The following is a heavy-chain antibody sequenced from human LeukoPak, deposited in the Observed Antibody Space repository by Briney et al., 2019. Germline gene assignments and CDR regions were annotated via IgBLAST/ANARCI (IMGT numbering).Heavy chain of an antibody. D-gene: IGHD4-17*01. J-gene: IGHJ4*02. CDR3: APLPHDYGDYEGY. Sequence: SVKVSCKASGGTFSNYAVSWVRQAPGQGLEWMGGILPIFGRTSYAQKLQGRVTITMDESTSTAYMELNSLRAEDTAVYYCAPLPHDYGDYEGYWGQGTLVTVSS. V-gene: IGHV1-69*05. CDR2: ILPIFGRT. CDR1: GGTFSNYA.